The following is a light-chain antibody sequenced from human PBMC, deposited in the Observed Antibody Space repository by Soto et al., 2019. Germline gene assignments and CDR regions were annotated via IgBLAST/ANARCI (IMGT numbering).Light chain of an antibody. J-gene: IGKJ2*01. V-gene: IGKV1-39*01. CDR3: QQTYSTPYT. CDR2: AAS. Sequence: DIQMTQSPSSLSASVGDRVTITCRASQSISSYLNWYQQKPGRVPKLLIYAASSLQSGVPSRFSGSGSGTDFTLTSSSLQPEDFATYYCQQTYSTPYTFGQGTKLEIK. CDR1: QSISSY.